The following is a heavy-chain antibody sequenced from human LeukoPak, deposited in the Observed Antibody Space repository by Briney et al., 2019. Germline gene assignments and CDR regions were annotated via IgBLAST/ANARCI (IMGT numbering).Heavy chain of an antibody. CDR2: ITGSGGNT. J-gene: IGHJ4*02. CDR1: GFTFSNYA. CDR3: AKWGDYDVLTGYYVSDY. Sequence: GGSLRLSCAASGFTFSNYAMSWVRQAPGKGLEWVSAITGSGGNTYYADTVKGRFTISRDNSKNTVFLQMSSLRAEDTAVYYCAKWGDYDVLTGYYVSDYWGQGTLVTVSS. D-gene: IGHD3-9*01. V-gene: IGHV3-23*01.